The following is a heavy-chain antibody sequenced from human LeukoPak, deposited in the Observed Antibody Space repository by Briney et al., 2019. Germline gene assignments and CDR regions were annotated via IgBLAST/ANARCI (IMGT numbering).Heavy chain of an antibody. CDR3: ARGTVDTAMAIDY. Sequence: ASVKVSCKASGYTFTSYDINWVRQATGQGLEWMGWMNPNSGNTGYAQKFQGRVTMTRNTSISTAYMELSSLRSEDTAVYYCARGTVDTAMAIDYWGQETLVTVSS. D-gene: IGHD5-18*01. CDR2: MNPNSGNT. V-gene: IGHV1-8*01. J-gene: IGHJ4*02. CDR1: GYTFTSYD.